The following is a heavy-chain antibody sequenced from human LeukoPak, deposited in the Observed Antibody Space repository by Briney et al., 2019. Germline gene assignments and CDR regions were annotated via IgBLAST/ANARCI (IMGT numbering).Heavy chain of an antibody. CDR3: ASWGWGDIVVVPAATDAFDI. CDR2: IYYTGST. J-gene: IGHJ3*02. V-gene: IGHV4-39*01. Sequence: SETLSLTCTVSGASISSSSYYWGWLRQHPGRGLEWIASIYYTGSTNYNPSLKSRVTISVDTSKNQFSLKLSSVTAADTAVYYCASWGWGDIVVVPAATDAFDIWGQGTMVTVSS. CDR1: GASISSSSYY. D-gene: IGHD2-2*01.